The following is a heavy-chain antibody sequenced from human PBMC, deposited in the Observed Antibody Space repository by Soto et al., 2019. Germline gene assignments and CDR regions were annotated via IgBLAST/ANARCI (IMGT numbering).Heavy chain of an antibody. V-gene: IGHV1-18*01. CDR2: ISAYNGNT. CDR3: ARDNLEIIFMVQPDWFDP. D-gene: IGHD3-10*01. J-gene: IGHJ5*02. Sequence: QVQLVQSGAEVKKPGASVKVSCKASGYTFTSYGISWVRQAPGQGLEWMGWISAYNGNTNYAQKLQGRVTMTTDTTTSAAYMELRSLRSDDTAVYYCARDNLEIIFMVQPDWFDPWGQGTLVTVSS. CDR1: GYTFTSYG.